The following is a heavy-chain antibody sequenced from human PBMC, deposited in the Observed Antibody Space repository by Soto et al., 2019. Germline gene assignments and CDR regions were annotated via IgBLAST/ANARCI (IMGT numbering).Heavy chain of an antibody. CDR3: AIDYGDLLFDY. J-gene: IGHJ4*02. Sequence: GESLKISCKGSGYSFTSYWISCVRQIPGKGLEWMGRIDPSDSYTNYSPSFQGHVTISADKSISTAYLQWSSLKASDTAMYYCAIDYGDLLFDYWGQGTLVTVSS. V-gene: IGHV5-10-1*01. CDR1: GYSFTSYW. CDR2: IDPSDSYT. D-gene: IGHD4-17*01.